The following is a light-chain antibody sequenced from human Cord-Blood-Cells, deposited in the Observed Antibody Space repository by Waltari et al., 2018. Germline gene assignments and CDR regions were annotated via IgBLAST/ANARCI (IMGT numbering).Light chain of an antibody. CDR1: RSNIGSNT. CDR2: RNN. V-gene: IGLV1-44*01. CDR3: AAWDDSLNGPV. Sequence: QSVLTQPTSESATHGPRVTISCSGSRSNIGSNTLDWYQQLPGTAPKLLIYRNNQRPSGVPDRFSGSKSGTSASLAISGLQSEDETDYYCAAWDDSLNGPVFGGGTKLTVL. J-gene: IGLJ2*01.